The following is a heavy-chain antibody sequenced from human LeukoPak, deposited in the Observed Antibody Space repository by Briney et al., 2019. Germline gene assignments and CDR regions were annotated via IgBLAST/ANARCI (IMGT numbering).Heavy chain of an antibody. CDR1: GFTFSDYT. V-gene: IGHV3-21*01. CDR2: ISSRGSVI. J-gene: IGHJ4*02. Sequence: GGSLRLSCATSGFTFSDYTMNWVRQAPGKRLEWLSSISSRGSVIYYADSVKGRFTISRNNANNSLYLQMNSLRADDTAVYYCARDLGARGYWGRGILVTVSS. D-gene: IGHD3-16*01. CDR3: ARDLGARGY.